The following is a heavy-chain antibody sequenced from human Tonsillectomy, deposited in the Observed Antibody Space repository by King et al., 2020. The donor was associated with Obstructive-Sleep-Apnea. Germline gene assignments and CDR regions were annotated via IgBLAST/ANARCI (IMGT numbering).Heavy chain of an antibody. J-gene: IGHJ5*02. CDR3: ARDMGSGAFNWFDP. V-gene: IGHV3-48*04. D-gene: IGHD1-26*01. Sequence: VQLVESGGGLVQPGGSLRLSCAAAGFSFSTYSMNWVRQAPGKGLEWVSYISGTSSTIYYADSVKGRFSISRDNGKDSLYLQMNSLRAEDTAVYYFARDMGSGAFNWFDPWGQGTLVTVSS. CDR1: GFSFSTYS. CDR2: ISGTSSTI.